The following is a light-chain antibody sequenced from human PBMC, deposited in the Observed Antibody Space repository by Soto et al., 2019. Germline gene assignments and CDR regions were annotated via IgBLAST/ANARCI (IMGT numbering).Light chain of an antibody. CDR1: QSVSSSY. Sequence: EIVLTQSPGTLSLSPGERATLSCRASQSVSSSYLAWYQQKPGQAPRLPIYGASSRATDIPDRFSGSGSGTDFTLTSSRLEPEDFAVYYCQQYGSSPYTFGQGTKLEIK. CDR2: GAS. CDR3: QQYGSSPYT. V-gene: IGKV3-20*01. J-gene: IGKJ2*01.